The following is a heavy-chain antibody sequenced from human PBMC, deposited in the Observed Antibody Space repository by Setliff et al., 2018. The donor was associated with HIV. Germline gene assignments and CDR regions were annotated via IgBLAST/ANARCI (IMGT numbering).Heavy chain of an antibody. CDR2: MNPNSGNT. J-gene: IGHJ4*02. Sequence: ASVKVSCKASGYTFTSYDINWVRQAPGQGLEWMGWMNPNSGNTGYVQKFQGRVTMTRNTSISTAYMELSSLRSEDTAVYYCARGQRIAVAGLYYFDSWGQGTLVTVS. CDR1: GYTFTSYD. CDR3: ARGQRIAVAGLYYFDS. V-gene: IGHV1-8*01. D-gene: IGHD6-19*01.